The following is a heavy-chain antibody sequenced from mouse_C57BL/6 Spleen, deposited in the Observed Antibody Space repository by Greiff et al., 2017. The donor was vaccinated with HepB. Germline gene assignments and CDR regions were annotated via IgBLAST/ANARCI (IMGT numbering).Heavy chain of an antibody. CDR2: IWSGGST. Sequence: QVQLQQSGPGLVQPSQSLSITCTASGFSLTSYGVHWVRQSPGKGLEWLGVIWSGGSTDYNAAFISRLNISKDKSKCQVFFKMNSLQADDTAIYYCASDYWAMDYWGQGTSVTVSS. J-gene: IGHJ4*01. CDR3: ASDYWAMDY. V-gene: IGHV2-2*01. CDR1: GFSLTSYG.